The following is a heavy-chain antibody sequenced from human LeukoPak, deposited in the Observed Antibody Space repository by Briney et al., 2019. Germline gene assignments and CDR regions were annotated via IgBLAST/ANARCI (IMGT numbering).Heavy chain of an antibody. D-gene: IGHD1-26*01. Sequence: SETLSLTCTVSGYSISSGYYWGWTRQPPGKGLEWIGSIYHSGSTYYNPSLKSRVTISVDTSKNQFSLKLSSVTAADTAVYYCARGSGSYYPLIAYWGQGTLVTVSS. CDR3: ARGSGSYYPLIAY. CDR1: GYSISSGYY. V-gene: IGHV4-38-2*02. CDR2: IYHSGST. J-gene: IGHJ4*02.